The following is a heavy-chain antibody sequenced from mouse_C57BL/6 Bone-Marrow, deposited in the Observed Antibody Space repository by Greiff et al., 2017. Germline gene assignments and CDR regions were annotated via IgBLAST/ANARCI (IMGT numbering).Heavy chain of an antibody. J-gene: IGHJ4*01. D-gene: IGHD3-2*02. CDR1: GYAFSSYW. Sequence: VQLQESGAELVKPGASVKISCKASGYAFSSYWMNWVKQRPGKGLEWIGQIYPGDGDTNYNGKFKGKATLTADKSSSTAYMQLSSLTSEDSAVYFCARCCTAQAPYAMDYWGQGTSVTVSS. CDR2: IYPGDGDT. V-gene: IGHV1-80*01. CDR3: ARCCTAQAPYAMDY.